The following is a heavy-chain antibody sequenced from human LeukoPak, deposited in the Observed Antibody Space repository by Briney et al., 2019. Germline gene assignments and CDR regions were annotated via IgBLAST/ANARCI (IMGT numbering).Heavy chain of an antibody. CDR3: AKPPRFLEWLDYFDY. CDR1: GFTFSSYG. J-gene: IGHJ4*02. D-gene: IGHD3-3*01. V-gene: IGHV3-30*18. Sequence: QPGRSLRLSCAASGFTFSSYGMHWVRQAPGKGLEWVAVISYDGSNKYYADSVKGRFTISRDNSKNTLYLQMNSLRAEDTAVYYCAKPPRFLEWLDYFDYWGQGTLVTVSS. CDR2: ISYDGSNK.